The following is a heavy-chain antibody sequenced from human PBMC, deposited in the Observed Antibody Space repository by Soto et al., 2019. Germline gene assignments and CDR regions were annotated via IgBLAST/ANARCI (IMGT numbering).Heavy chain of an antibody. J-gene: IGHJ4*02. CDR1: GYTFTSYD. CDR3: ARGSQWFAVTTD. D-gene: IGHD4-17*01. V-gene: IGHV1-8*01. CDR2: MNPNSGDT. Sequence: QVQLVQSGAEVKKPGASVKVSCKASGYTFTSYDINWVRQATGQGLEWMGWMNPNSGDTGYAQKYQGRVTMTRNTSISTAYMELSSLRSEDTAVYYCARGSQWFAVTTDWGQGTLVTVSS.